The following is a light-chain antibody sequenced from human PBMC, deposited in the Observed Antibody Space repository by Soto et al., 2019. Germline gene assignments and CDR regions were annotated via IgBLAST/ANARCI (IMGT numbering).Light chain of an antibody. CDR1: QDISNY. Sequence: DIQMTQSPSSLSASVGDRVTITCQASQDISNYLNWYQQKPGKAPKLLIYDASNLETGVPSRFNGSGSGTDFTFTISSLKPEDNATYYCQQYDNLPITFGGGTKVEIK. CDR3: QQYDNLPIT. V-gene: IGKV1-33*01. CDR2: DAS. J-gene: IGKJ4*01.